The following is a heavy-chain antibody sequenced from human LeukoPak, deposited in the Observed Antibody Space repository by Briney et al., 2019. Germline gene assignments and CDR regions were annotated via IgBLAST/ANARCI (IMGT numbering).Heavy chain of an antibody. V-gene: IGHV4-28*01. CDR3: ARNPIGQLGGKELVQNWFDP. CDR2: IYYSGSH. Sequence: TPSETLSFTCAVSGYSISSSNWWGWIRQPPGKGLEWIGYIYYSGSHYYNPSLRSRVTMSVDTSKNQFSLKLSSVTAVDTAVYYCARNPIGQLGGKELVQNWFDPWGQGTLVTVSS. D-gene: IGHD6-6*01. J-gene: IGHJ5*02. CDR1: GYSISSSNW.